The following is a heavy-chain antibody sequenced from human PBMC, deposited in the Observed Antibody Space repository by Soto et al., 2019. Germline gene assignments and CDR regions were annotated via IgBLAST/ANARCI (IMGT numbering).Heavy chain of an antibody. CDR2: VYFSGNT. J-gene: IGHJ5*02. V-gene: IGHV4-59*12. CDR1: GGSLSSYY. D-gene: IGHD6-6*01. Sequence: QVQLQESGPGLVKPSETLSLTCTVSGGSLSSYYWTWIRQSPGKGLEWIGYVYFSGNTNYNRSLRRRFAISIDTSKIQFALRLAAVTAAATDFYSCGTVRPTGNVLSCGQGTLFTVAS. CDR3: GTVRPTGNVLS.